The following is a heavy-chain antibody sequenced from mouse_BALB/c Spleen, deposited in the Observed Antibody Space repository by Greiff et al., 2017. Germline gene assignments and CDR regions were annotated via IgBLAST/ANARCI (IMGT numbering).Heavy chain of an antibody. CDR1: GYTFTSYT. CDR3: AREGFYGNFRDY. D-gene: IGHD2-1*01. Sequence: QVQLQQSAAELARPGASVKMSCKASGYTFTSYTMHWVKQRPGQGLEWIGYINPSSGYTEYNQKFKDKTTLTADKSSSTAYMQLSSLTSEDSAVYYCAREGFYGNFRDYWGQGTTLTVSS. J-gene: IGHJ2*01. CDR2: INPSSGYT. V-gene: IGHV1-4*02.